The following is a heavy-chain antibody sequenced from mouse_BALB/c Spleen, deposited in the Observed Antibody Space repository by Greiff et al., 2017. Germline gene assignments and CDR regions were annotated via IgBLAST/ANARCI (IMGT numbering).Heavy chain of an antibody. CDR3: ARTTVVAKGFAY. Sequence: VQLQQSGAELMKPGASVKISCKATGYTFSSYWIERVKQRPGHGLEWIGEILPGSGSTNYNEKFKGKATFTADTSSNTAYMQLSSLTSEDSAVYYCARTTVVAKGFAYWGQGTLVTVSA. CDR2: ILPGSGST. CDR1: GYTFSSYW. J-gene: IGHJ3*01. D-gene: IGHD1-1*01. V-gene: IGHV1-9*01.